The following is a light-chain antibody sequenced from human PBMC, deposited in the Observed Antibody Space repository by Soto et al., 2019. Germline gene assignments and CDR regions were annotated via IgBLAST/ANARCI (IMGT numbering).Light chain of an antibody. Sequence: QSVLTQPPSVSGSPGQSVTISCTGTSSDFDSSNRVSWYQQPPGTAPKLLISDVSNRPSGVPDRFSGSKSGNTASLTISGLQAEDEADYYCSSYTSISTYVFGTGTKVTVL. CDR1: SSDFDSSNR. CDR2: DVS. CDR3: SSYTSISTYV. V-gene: IGLV2-18*02. J-gene: IGLJ1*01.